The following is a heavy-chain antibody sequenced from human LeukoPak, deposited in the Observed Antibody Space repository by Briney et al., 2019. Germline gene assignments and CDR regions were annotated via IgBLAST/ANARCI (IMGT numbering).Heavy chain of an antibody. Sequence: GGSLRLSCAASGFTFSSYEMNWVRQAPGKGLEWVSYISSSGSTIYYADSVKGRFTISRDNAKNSLYLQMNSLRAEDTAVYYCAKDPVVRNKYYYYYMDVWGKGTTVTISS. V-gene: IGHV3-48*03. J-gene: IGHJ6*03. CDR1: GFTFSSYE. CDR3: AKDPVVRNKYYYYYMDV. D-gene: IGHD3-10*01. CDR2: ISSSGSTI.